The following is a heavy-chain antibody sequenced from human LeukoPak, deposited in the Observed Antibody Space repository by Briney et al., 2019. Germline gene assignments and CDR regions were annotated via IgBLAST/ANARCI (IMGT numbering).Heavy chain of an antibody. CDR3: AREGSTMVRGGLDI. J-gene: IGHJ3*02. CDR2: IYYSGST. V-gene: IGHV4-59*01. Sequence: SETLSLTCTVSGGSISSYYWSWIRQPPGKELEWIGYIYYSGSTNYNPSLKSRVTISVDTSKNQFSLKLSSVTAADTAVYYCAREGSTMVRGGLDIWGQGTMVTVSS. D-gene: IGHD3-10*01. CDR1: GGSISSYY.